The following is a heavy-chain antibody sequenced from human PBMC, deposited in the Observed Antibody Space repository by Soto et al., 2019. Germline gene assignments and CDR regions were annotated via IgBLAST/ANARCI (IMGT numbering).Heavy chain of an antibody. CDR1: GDFVCSGGDS. CDR2: IYYSGST. Sequence: PSGTLSLTCTVCGDFVCSGGDSWTCIQQHPGKGLEWIGYIYYSGSTYYKPPLKSRVTISVDTSKNQFSLKLSSVTAADTAVYYCARDDSGFSGRHYIAYFTNWGQGALVTVSS. D-gene: IGHD1-26*01. V-gene: IGHV4-61*08. CDR3: ARDDSGFSGRHYIAYFTN. J-gene: IGHJ1*01.